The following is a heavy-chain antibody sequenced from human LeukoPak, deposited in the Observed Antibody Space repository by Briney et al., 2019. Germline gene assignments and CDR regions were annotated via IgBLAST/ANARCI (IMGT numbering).Heavy chain of an antibody. CDR2: IYYSGST. Sequence: PSETLSLTCSVSGGSISSGGYYYWSWIRQPPGKGLEWIGYIYYSGSTNYNPSLKSRVIISLDTSKNQFSLKLTSVTAADTAVYYCARGPSGSYSRWFDYWGQGTLVTVSS. D-gene: IGHD1-26*01. CDR3: ARGPSGSYSRWFDY. V-gene: IGHV4-61*08. CDR1: GGSISSGGYYY. J-gene: IGHJ4*02.